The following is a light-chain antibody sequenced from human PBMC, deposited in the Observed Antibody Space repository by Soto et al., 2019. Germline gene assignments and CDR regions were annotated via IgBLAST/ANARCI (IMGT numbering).Light chain of an antibody. Sequence: DVQMTQSTSTLSASVRDRVTITCRASQSIDSWLAWYQQKPGKAPKLLIYKASSLESGVPSRFSGSGSGTEFTLTVSSLQSDDFATYYCQQYHYFPYTFGQGTNLEIK. CDR3: QQYHYFPYT. CDR2: KAS. CDR1: QSIDSW. J-gene: IGKJ2*01. V-gene: IGKV1-5*03.